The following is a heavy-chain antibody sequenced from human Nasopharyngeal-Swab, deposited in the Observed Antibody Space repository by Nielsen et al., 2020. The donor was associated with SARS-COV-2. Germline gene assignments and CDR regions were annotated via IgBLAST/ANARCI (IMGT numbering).Heavy chain of an antibody. Sequence: GGYLRLSWAASGFTFTNAWMGWVRQATGKGLEWVGRIKSKSDGGTTGYAAPVKGRFSISRDDSRNTIYVQMNTLQTEDTAVYYCTTDRGITERPLFDFWGQGTLVTVSS. J-gene: IGHJ4*02. V-gene: IGHV3-15*01. D-gene: IGHD1-14*01. CDR2: IKSKSDGGTT. CDR3: TTDRGITERPLFDF. CDR1: GFTFTNAW.